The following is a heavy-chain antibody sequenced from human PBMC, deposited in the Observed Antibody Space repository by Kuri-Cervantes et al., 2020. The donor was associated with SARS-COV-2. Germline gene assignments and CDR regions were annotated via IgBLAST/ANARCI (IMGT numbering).Heavy chain of an antibody. CDR2: IYTSGST. CDR1: GGSISSHY. J-gene: IGHJ3*02. CDR3: ARGAYYDFWSGYTKPINDAFDI. V-gene: IGHV4-4*07. D-gene: IGHD3-3*01. Sequence: GSLRLSCTVSGGSISSHYWSWIRHPPGKGLEWIGRIYTSGSTNYNPSLKSRVTMSVATSKNQFSLKLSSVTAADTAVYYCARGAYYDFWSGYTKPINDAFDIWDQGTMVTVSS.